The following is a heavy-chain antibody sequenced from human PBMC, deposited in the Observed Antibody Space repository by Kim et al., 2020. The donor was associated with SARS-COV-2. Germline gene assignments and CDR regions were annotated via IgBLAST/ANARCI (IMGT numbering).Heavy chain of an antibody. V-gene: IGHV3-23*01. Sequence: GGSLRLSCAASGFTFSNYAMNWVRQAPGKGLEWVSVISGSGGATFYAGSVKGRFTISRDNSKNTLSLQMNSLRAEDTALYFCARSISTSAYTPSDYWGQGTRVTVSS. CDR1: GFTFSNYA. J-gene: IGHJ4*02. D-gene: IGHD2-2*01. CDR3: ARSISTSAYTPSDY. CDR2: ISGSGGAT.